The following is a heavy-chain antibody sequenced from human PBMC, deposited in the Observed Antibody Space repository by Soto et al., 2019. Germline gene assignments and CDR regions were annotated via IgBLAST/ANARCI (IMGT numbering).Heavy chain of an antibody. CDR3: ACHGTYSSGWLGSDY. CDR2: IIPIFGTA. V-gene: IGHV1-69*06. CDR1: GGTFSSYA. J-gene: IGHJ4*02. D-gene: IGHD6-19*01. Sequence: VKVSCKASGGTFSSYAISWVRQAPGQGLEWMGGIIPIFGTANYAQKFQGRVTITADKSTSTAYMELSSLRSEDTAVYYCACHGTYSSGWLGSDYWGQGTLVTVSS.